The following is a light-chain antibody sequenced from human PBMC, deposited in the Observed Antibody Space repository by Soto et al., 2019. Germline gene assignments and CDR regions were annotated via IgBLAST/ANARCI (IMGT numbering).Light chain of an antibody. CDR2: EVT. CDR1: SSDVGGYDY. CDR3: SSYTGGNPSYV. Sequence: QCDLTKPASASGFPGQSVTISCTGTSSDVGGYDYVSWYQQHPGKAPKLMIYEVTIRPSGVSDRFSGSKYGNTASLTVSGLQAEDEADYYCSSYTGGNPSYVFGTGTKVTVL. J-gene: IGLJ1*01. V-gene: IGLV2-8*01.